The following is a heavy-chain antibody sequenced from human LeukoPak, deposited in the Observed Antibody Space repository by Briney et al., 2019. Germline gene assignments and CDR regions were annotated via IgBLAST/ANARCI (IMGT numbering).Heavy chain of an antibody. J-gene: IGHJ3*02. CDR1: GYSFTNYN. D-gene: IGHD4-17*01. V-gene: IGHV1-8*01. Sequence: ASVKVSCKASGYSFTNYNINWVRQAGGQGLECLGEMNPDSGDTVYAQKLQGRVTMTTDTSTSTAYMELRSLRSDDTAVYYCASGLPSTDLDAFDIWGQGTMVTVSS. CDR2: MNPDSGDT. CDR3: ASGLPSTDLDAFDI.